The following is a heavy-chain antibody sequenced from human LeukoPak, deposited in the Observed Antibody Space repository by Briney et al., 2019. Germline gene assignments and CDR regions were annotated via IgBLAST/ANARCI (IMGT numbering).Heavy chain of an antibody. J-gene: IGHJ4*02. V-gene: IGHV4-39*01. CDR3: ARRGYYDSSGHFDY. CDR2: TFYSGNT. CDR1: GGSISSSSYY. D-gene: IGHD3-22*01. Sequence: SETLSLTCTVSGGSISSSSYYSGWIRQPPGKSLEWIGSTFYSGNTYYNPSLRSRVTISVDISKNQFSLKLSSVTAADTAVYYCARRGYYDSSGHFDYWGQGTLVTVSS.